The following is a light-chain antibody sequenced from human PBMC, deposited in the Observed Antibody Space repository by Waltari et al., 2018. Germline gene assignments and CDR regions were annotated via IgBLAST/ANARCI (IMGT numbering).Light chain of an antibody. V-gene: IGKV1-39*01. CDR3: QQTYSTLTWT. Sequence: DIQMTQSPSSLSASVGDRVTIACRAGQSISGFLNCCKYNPGKAHKLLISAASSLQSGVPSRFSGSGTGTDFTLTISSLQPEDFATYYCQQTYSTLTWTFGQGTNVEIK. CDR2: AAS. CDR1: QSISGF. J-gene: IGKJ1*01.